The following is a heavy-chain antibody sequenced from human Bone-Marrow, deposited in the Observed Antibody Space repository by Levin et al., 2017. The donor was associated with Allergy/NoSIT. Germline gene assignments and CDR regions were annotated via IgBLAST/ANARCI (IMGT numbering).Heavy chain of an antibody. D-gene: IGHD6-19*01. CDR2: VANSRTGT. V-gene: IGHV3-23*05. J-gene: IGHJ4*02. CDR3: AKDSPASGWPTFDL. CDR1: GFSINSRA. Sequence: GESLKISCEASGFSINSRAMSWVRQAPGEGLEWVASVANSRTGTYYADSVKGRFTISRDSSTNTLYLQMNSLRVEDTAQYYCAKDSPASGWPTFDLWGQGTLVIVSS.